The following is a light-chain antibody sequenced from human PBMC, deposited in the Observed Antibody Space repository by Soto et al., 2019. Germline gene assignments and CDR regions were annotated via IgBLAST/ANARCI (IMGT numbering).Light chain of an antibody. CDR3: QQYGSSPRT. Sequence: EIVLTQSPGTLSLSPGERATLSCRASQSVSSSYLAWYQQKPGQAPRLLIYGASSRATGIPDRFSGSGSGKDFTLTISRLEPEDFAVYYCQQYGSSPRTFGKGTKVDIK. V-gene: IGKV3-20*01. J-gene: IGKJ1*01. CDR2: GAS. CDR1: QSVSSSY.